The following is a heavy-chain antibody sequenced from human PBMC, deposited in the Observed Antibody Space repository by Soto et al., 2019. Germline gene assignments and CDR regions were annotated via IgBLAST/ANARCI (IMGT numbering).Heavy chain of an antibody. CDR1: GGSFSGYY. Sequence: SETLSLTCAVYGGSFSGYYWSWIRQPPGKGLEWIGEINHSGSTNYNPSLKSRVTISVDTSKNQFSLKLSSVTAADTAVYYCARGREGATYFDYWGQGTLVTVSS. J-gene: IGHJ4*02. CDR3: ARGREGATYFDY. V-gene: IGHV4-34*01. D-gene: IGHD1-26*01. CDR2: INHSGST.